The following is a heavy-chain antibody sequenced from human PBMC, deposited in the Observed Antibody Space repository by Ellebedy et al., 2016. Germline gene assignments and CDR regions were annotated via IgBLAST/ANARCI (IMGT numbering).Heavy chain of an antibody. CDR3: ARYGLSGTFDL. CDR2: IRNDESEK. D-gene: IGHD3-10*01. V-gene: IGHV3-7*03. J-gene: IGHJ4*02. CDR1: GFTVSTNY. Sequence: GGSLRLSCAASGFTVSTNYMTWVRQAPGKGLEWVASIRNDESEKYFVDSVKGRFTISRDNAKNSVYLQMSSLRAEDMAVYYCARYGLSGTFDLWGQGTPVTVSS.